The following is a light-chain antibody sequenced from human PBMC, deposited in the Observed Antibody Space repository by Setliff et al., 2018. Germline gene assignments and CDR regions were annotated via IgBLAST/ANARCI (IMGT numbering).Light chain of an antibody. CDR3: QSYDSSLSAVV. CDR2: GNS. V-gene: IGLV1-40*01. J-gene: IGLJ2*01. CDR1: SSNIGAGYY. Sequence: QSVLTQPPSVSGAPGQGVTISCTGSSSNIGAGYYVHWYQHLPGTAPKLLIYGNSNRPSGVPDRFSGSKSGTSASLAITGLQAEDEADYYCQSYDSSLSAVVFGGGTK.